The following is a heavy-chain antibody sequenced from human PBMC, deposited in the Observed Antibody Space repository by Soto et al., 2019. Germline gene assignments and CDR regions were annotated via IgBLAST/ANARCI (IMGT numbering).Heavy chain of an antibody. CDR3: ARGGRYFDLDAFYI. CDR1: GFTVSSNY. Sequence: EVQLVESGGGLVQPGGSLRLSCAASGFTVSSNYMSWVRQAPGKGLEWVSVIYSGGSTYYADSVKGRFTISRDNSKNTLYLQMNSLRAEDTAVYYCARGGRYFDLDAFYIWGQGTIVTFSS. J-gene: IGHJ3*02. CDR2: IYSGGST. V-gene: IGHV3-66*01. D-gene: IGHD3-9*01.